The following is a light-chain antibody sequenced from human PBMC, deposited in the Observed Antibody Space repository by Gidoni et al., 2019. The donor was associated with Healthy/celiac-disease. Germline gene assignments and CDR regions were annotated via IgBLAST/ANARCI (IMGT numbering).Light chain of an antibody. V-gene: IGKV1-39*01. CDR1: QSISSY. J-gene: IGKJ4*01. Sequence: DIQMTQSPSSLSASVGDRVTITCRASQSISSYLNWYQQKPGKAPKLLIYASSSLQSGVPSSFSGSGSGTDFTLTISSLQPEDFATYYCQQSDSTLRLTFGGGTKVEIK. CDR2: ASS. CDR3: QQSDSTLRLT.